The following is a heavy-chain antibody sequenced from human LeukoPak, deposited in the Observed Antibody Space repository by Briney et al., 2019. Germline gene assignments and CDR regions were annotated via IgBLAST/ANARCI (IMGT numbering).Heavy chain of an antibody. D-gene: IGHD3/OR15-3a*01. CDR2: ISAYNGNT. V-gene: IGHV1-18*01. CDR1: GYTFTSYG. CDR3: ARDPVPGWDWSPNPAWGGYFDY. J-gene: IGHJ4*02. Sequence: ASVKVSCKASGYTFTSYGISWVRQAPGQGLEWMGWISAYNGNTNYAQKLQGRVTMTTDTSTSTAYMELRSLRSDDTAVYYCARDPVPGWDWSPNPAWGGYFDYWGQGTLVTVSS.